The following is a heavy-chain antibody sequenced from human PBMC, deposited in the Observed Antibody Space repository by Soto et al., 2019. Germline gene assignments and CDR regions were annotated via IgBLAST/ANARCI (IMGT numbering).Heavy chain of an antibody. V-gene: IGHV3-33*01. Sequence: QVQLVESGGGVVQTGRSLRLSCAASGFTFSSYGMHWVRQAPGKGLEWVAVIWYDGSNKYYADSVKGRFTISRDNSKNTLYLQMNSRRAEDTAVYYFARTDSSTEKGAFDIWGQGTMVTVSS. CDR1: GFTFSSYG. CDR2: IWYDGSNK. D-gene: IGHD6-13*01. CDR3: ARTDSSTEKGAFDI. J-gene: IGHJ3*02.